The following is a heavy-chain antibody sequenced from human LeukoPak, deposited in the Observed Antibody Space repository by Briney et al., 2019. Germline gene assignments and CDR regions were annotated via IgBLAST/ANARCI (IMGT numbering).Heavy chain of an antibody. CDR2: IYYSGST. J-gene: IGHJ4*02. D-gene: IGHD3-10*01. Sequence: SETLSLTCTVPGGSISSYYWSWIRQPPGKGLEWIGYIYYSGSTNYNPSLKSRVTISVDTSKNQFSLKLSSVTAADTAVYYCARAYGSGSYYVFDYWGQGTLVTVSS. V-gene: IGHV4-59*01. CDR1: GGSISSYY. CDR3: ARAYGSGSYYVFDY.